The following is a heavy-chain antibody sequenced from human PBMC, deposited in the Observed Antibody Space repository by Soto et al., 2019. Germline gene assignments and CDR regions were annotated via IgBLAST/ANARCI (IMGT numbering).Heavy chain of an antibody. Sequence: PSETLSLTCTVSGTSISSSDYYWGWIRQPPGKGLEWITSIYYTGMTYYNPSLKSRVTISVDRSKNQLSLKLTSVTAADTAVYNWALQGVAMIASGYFDYWGQGTLVTVSS. D-gene: IGHD3-22*01. CDR3: ALQGVAMIASGYFDY. CDR1: GTSISSSDYY. V-gene: IGHV4-39*01. CDR2: IYYTGMT. J-gene: IGHJ4*02.